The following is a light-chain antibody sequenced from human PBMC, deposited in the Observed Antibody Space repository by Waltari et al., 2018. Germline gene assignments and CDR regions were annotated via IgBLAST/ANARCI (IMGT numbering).Light chain of an antibody. J-gene: IGKJ4*01. CDR1: QSLFHSPNKRNY. CDR2: WAS. CDR3: QQYYDSPLT. Sequence: DIVMTQSPDSLTGSLGEMATIHCRSSQSLFHSPNKRNYLAWYQQKAGQSPKLLIYWASTRESGVPDRFSGSGSGTDFSLTISNLQAEDVAVYSCQQYYDSPLTFGGGTKVEIK. V-gene: IGKV4-1*01.